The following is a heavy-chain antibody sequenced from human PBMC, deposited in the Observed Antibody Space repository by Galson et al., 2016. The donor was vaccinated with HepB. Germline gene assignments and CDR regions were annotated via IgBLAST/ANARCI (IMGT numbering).Heavy chain of an antibody. CDR3: ARDRVMITFGGAFNWFDP. CDR1: GGSISSSNW. J-gene: IGHJ5*02. Sequence: ETLSLTCAVSGGSISSSNWWSWVRQPPGQGLEWIGEIYHSGSTNYNPSLTSRVTISVDKSKNQFSLKLSSVTAADTAVYYCARDRVMITFGGAFNWFDPWGQGTLVTVSS. CDR2: IYHSGST. D-gene: IGHD3-16*01. V-gene: IGHV4-4*02.